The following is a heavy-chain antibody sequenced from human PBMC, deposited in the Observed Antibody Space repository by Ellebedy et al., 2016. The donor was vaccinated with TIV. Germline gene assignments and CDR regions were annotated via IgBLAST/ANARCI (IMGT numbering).Heavy chain of an antibody. V-gene: IGHV3-11*01. CDR2: ISSSGSPI. D-gene: IGHD6-13*01. J-gene: IGHJ5*02. CDR1: GFNIGGHY. Sequence: GGSLRLSCAASGFNIGGHYMSWMRQAPGKGLECVSYISSSGSPIFYADSVKGRFTISRDNAKNSLYLQMNSLTVDDTAFYYCARDLRQYRSSWYPWGQGTLVTVSS. CDR3: ARDLRQYRSSWYP.